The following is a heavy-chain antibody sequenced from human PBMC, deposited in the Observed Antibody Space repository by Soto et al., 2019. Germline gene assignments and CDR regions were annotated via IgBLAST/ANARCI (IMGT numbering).Heavy chain of an antibody. CDR1: GITFRDAW. CDR2: IKSNGAKAPP. D-gene: IGHD4-4*01. CDR3: AWHVTTSYYFHS. V-gene: IGHV3-15*05. Sequence: EVQLVESGGGLVNPGGSLRLSCALSGITFRDAWMNWVRQAPGKGLEWVANIKSNGAKAPPEYAESVKGRFTISRDEPKNTVYLQMSGLKTEDTAVYYCAWHVTTSYYFHSCGQGTLVTVSS. J-gene: IGHJ4*02.